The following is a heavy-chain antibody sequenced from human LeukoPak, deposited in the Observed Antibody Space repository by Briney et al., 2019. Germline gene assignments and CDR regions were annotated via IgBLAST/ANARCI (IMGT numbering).Heavy chain of an antibody. D-gene: IGHD5-18*01. V-gene: IGHV3-30*04. Sequence: GGSLRLSCAASGFTFSSYAMHWVRQAPGKGLEWVAVISYDGSNKYYADSVKGRFTISRDNSKNTLYLQMNSLRAEDTAVYYCARDRGYTATEYYFDYWGQGTLVTVSA. CDR3: ARDRGYTATEYYFDY. CDR2: ISYDGSNK. CDR1: GFTFSSYA. J-gene: IGHJ4*02.